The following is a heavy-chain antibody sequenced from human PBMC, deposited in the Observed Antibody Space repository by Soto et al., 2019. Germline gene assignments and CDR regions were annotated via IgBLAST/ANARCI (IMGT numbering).Heavy chain of an antibody. V-gene: IGHV5-51*01. D-gene: IGHD3-22*01. CDR3: AKSSDSSGPEYFEY. CDR1: GYSFTSYW. Sequence: GESLKISCKGSGYSFTSYWIGLLRQIPWKGLEWMGIIYPGDSDTRYSPSFQGQVTISADKSISTAYLQWSSLKASDTAMYYCAKSSDSSGPEYFEYSGQGTMVTVSS. J-gene: IGHJ4*02. CDR2: IYPGDSDT.